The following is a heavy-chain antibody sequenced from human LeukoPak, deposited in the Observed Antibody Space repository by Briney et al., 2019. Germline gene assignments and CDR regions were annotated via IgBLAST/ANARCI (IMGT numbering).Heavy chain of an antibody. CDR2: IYYSGST. Sequence: SETLSLTCTVSGGSISSYYWSWIRQPPGKGLEWIGYIYYSGSTNYNPSLKSRVTISVDTSKNQFSLKLSSVTAADTAVYYCASNALDTAMVNYRGQGTLVTVSS. CDR1: GGSISSYY. D-gene: IGHD5-18*01. J-gene: IGHJ4*02. CDR3: ASNALDTAMVNY. V-gene: IGHV4-59*01.